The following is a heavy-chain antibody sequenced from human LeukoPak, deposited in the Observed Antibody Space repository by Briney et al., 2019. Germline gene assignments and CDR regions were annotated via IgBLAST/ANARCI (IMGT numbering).Heavy chain of an antibody. D-gene: IGHD6-19*01. Sequence: PSGTLSLTCTVSGDSINSLDWWTWVRQPPGEGLEWIGEANYRGTTHYNASLRGRVTISVDESKNQFSLRLNSVTAADTAVYYCARAVAGTAPSEYWGQGTLVTVSS. CDR2: ANYRGTT. V-gene: IGHV4-4*02. CDR1: GDSINSLDW. CDR3: ARAVAGTAPSEY. J-gene: IGHJ4*02.